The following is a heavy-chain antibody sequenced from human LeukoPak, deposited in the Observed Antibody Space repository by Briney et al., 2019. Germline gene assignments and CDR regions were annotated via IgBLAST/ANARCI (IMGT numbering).Heavy chain of an antibody. D-gene: IGHD2-2*01. CDR2: INHSGST. CDR1: GGSFSGYY. V-gene: IGHV4-34*01. Sequence: PSETLSLTYAVYGGSFSGYYWSWIRQPRGKGLEWIGEINHSGSTNYNPSLKSRVTISVDTSKNQFSLKLSSVTAADTAVYYCARVVIVVVPAAMSYYYYYYMHVWGKGTTVTVSS. J-gene: IGHJ6*03. CDR3: ARVVIVVVPAAMSYYYYYYMHV.